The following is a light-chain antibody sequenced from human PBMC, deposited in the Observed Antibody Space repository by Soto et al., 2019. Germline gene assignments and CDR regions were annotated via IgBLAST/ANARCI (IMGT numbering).Light chain of an antibody. CDR3: QQYGGSPPYT. V-gene: IGKV3-20*01. J-gene: IGKJ2*01. Sequence: EIVLTQSPGTLSLSPGERATLSCRASQSVSSGFLAWYQQKPGQAPRLLIYGASSRATGIPDRFSGSGSGADFPLTISRLEPEDFAVYYCQQYGGSPPYTLGQGTKLDIK. CDR2: GAS. CDR1: QSVSSGF.